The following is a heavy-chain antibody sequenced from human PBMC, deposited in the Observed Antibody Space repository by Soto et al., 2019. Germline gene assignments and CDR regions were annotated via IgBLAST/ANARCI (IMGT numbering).Heavy chain of an antibody. Sequence: GASVKVSCKASGYTFTSYYMHWVRQAPGQGLEWMGIINPSGGSTSYAQKFQGRVTMTRDTSTSTVYMELSSLRSEDTAVYYCARECTTTVTTGSGMCYYYGMDVWGQGTTVTVSS. J-gene: IGHJ6*02. CDR1: GYTFTSYY. D-gene: IGHD4-17*01. CDR3: ARECTTTVTTGSGMCYYYGMDV. CDR2: INPSGGST. V-gene: IGHV1-46*01.